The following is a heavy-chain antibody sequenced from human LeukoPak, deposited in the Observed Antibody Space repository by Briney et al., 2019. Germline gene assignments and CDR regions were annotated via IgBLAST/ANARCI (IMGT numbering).Heavy chain of an antibody. J-gene: IGHJ4*02. Sequence: GGSLRLSCAASGFTFSDYYMNWVRQAPGKGLEWVSSISSSSTIYYADSVKGRFTISRDNSRNTLFLQMNSLRAEDTAVYYCAKWGDFDILTGYYVSDFWGQGTLVTVSS. D-gene: IGHD3-9*01. V-gene: IGHV3-69-1*01. CDR1: GFTFSDYY. CDR2: ISSSSTI. CDR3: AKWGDFDILTGYYVSDF.